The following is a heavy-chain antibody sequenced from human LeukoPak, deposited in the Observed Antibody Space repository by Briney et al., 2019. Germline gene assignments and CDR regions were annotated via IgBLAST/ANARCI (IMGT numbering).Heavy chain of an antibody. J-gene: IGHJ1*01. CDR1: GFTFSSYA. V-gene: IGHV3-30*01. D-gene: IGHD2-2*01. CDR2: ISYDGSNK. Sequence: PGRSLRLSCAASGFTFSSYAMHWVRQAPGKGLEWVAVISYDGSNKYYADSVKGRFTISRDNSKNTLYLQMNSLRAEDAAVYYCARDSGYQQHSYLYFQHWGQGTLVTVSS. CDR3: ARDSGYQQHSYLYFQH.